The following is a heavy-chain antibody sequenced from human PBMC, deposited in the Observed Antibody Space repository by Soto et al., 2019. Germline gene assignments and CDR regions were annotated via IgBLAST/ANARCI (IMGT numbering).Heavy chain of an antibody. CDR3: ATEYSGYDPPWYFDL. J-gene: IGHJ2*01. D-gene: IGHD5-12*01. CDR1: GFTFSSYA. Sequence: HPGGSLRLSCAASGFTFSSYAMSWVRQAPGKGLEWVSAISGSGGGTYYADSVKGRFTISRDNSKNTLYLQMNSLRAEDTAVYYCATEYSGYDPPWYFDLWGRGTLVTVSS. V-gene: IGHV3-23*01. CDR2: ISGSGGGT.